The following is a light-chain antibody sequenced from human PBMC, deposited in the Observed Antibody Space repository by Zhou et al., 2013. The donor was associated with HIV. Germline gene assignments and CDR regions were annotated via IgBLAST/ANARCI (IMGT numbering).Light chain of an antibody. CDR1: QSVSYY. Sequence: EIVLTQSPAILSLSPGERATLSCRASQSVSYYVAWYQQKRGQAPRLLIYGASSRATGIPDRFSGSGSGTDFTLTISRLEPEDFAVYYCQQYGSSPPLTFGGGTKVEIK. V-gene: IGKV3-20*01. CDR2: GAS. CDR3: QQYGSSPPLT. J-gene: IGKJ4*01.